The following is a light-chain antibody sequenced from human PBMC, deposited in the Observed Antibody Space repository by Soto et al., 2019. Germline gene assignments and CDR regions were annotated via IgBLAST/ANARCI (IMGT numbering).Light chain of an antibody. V-gene: IGKV1-5*03. CDR2: KAS. CDR1: ESISTW. Sequence: DIQMTQSPSTLSDSVGDTVTITCRASESISTWLAWYQQKPGKAPKLLIYKASTLKSGVPSRFSGSGSGTEFTLTISSLQPDDFATYYCQHCNSYSEAFGQGTKVDI. CDR3: QHCNSYSEA. J-gene: IGKJ1*01.